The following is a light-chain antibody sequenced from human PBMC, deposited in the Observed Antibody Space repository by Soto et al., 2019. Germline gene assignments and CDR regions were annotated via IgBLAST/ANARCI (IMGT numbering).Light chain of an antibody. Sequence: EIVLTQSPGTLSLSPGERATLSCRASQSVSSSTSLAWYQQKTGQAPRLLIYGASSRAVGVRDRFSGSGSGTDFTLTISRLEPEDFAVYYCQQYGDSPLTFGGGTKVE. V-gene: IGKV3-20*01. CDR3: QQYGDSPLT. CDR1: QSVSSSTS. CDR2: GAS. J-gene: IGKJ4*01.